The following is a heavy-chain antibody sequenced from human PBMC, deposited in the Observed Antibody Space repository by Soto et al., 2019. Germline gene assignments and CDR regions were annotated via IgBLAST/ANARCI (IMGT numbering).Heavy chain of an antibody. J-gene: IGHJ6*03. Sequence: EVQLVESGGGLVKPGGSLRLSCAASGFTFSNAWMSWVRQAPGKGLEWVGRIKSKTDGGTTDYAAPVKGRFTISRDDSKNTLYLQMNSLKTEDTAVYYCTTDPLTSDYGDYPDLAVYYMDVWGKGTTVTVSS. V-gene: IGHV3-15*01. CDR1: GFTFSNAW. CDR2: IKSKTDGGTT. D-gene: IGHD4-17*01. CDR3: TTDPLTSDYGDYPDLAVYYMDV.